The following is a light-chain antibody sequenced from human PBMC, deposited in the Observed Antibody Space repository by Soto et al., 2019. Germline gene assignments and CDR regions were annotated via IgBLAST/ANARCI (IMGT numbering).Light chain of an antibody. CDR2: GAS. V-gene: IGKV3-15*01. CDR1: QGINNN. CDR3: HQYNNWPPIT. J-gene: IGKJ5*01. Sequence: VLTQSPATLSVSPGERATLSRRASQGINNNLAWYQQKPGRAPRLLIYGASTRAPGIPARFSGSGFGTEFTLTISSLQSEDFALYSCHQYNNWPPITFGQGTRLEIK.